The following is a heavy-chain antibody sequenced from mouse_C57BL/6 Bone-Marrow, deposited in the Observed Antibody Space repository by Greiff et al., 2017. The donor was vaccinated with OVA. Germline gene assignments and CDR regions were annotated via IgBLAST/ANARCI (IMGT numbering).Heavy chain of an antibody. CDR3: AAIYCYGSGYYYYAMDY. Sequence: QVQLQQPGAELVKPGASVKLSCKASGYTFTSYWMHWVKQRPGQGLEWIGMIHPNSGSTNYNEKFKSKATLTVDKSSSTAYMQLSSLTSEDSAVYYCAAIYCYGSGYYYYAMDYWGQGTSVTVSS. J-gene: IGHJ4*01. D-gene: IGHD1-1*01. V-gene: IGHV1-64*01. CDR2: IHPNSGST. CDR1: GYTFTSYW.